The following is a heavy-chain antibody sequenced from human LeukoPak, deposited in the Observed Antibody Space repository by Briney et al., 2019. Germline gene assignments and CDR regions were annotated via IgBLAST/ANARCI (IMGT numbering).Heavy chain of an antibody. CDR3: ARGGYCSGGSCYYYFDY. D-gene: IGHD2-15*01. CDR2: INHSGST. CDR1: GGSFSGYY. V-gene: IGHV4-34*01. Sequence: SETLSLTCAVYGGSFSGYYWSWIRQPPGKGLEWIGEINHSGSTNYNPSLKSRVTISVDTSKNQFSLKLSSVTAADTAVYYCARGGYCSGGSCYYYFDYWGQGTLVTVSS. J-gene: IGHJ4*02.